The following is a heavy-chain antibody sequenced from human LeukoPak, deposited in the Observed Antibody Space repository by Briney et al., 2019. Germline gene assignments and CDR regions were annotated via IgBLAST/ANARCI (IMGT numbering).Heavy chain of an antibody. J-gene: IGHJ3*02. D-gene: IGHD2-15*01. CDR3: ARSLNGGRYMGAFVI. Sequence: SETLSLTCTVSGGSISTYYWSWIRQPPGKGLEWIGYMYYSGSATYNPSPKSRVTISVDTSKNHFSLKLSSVTAADTAVYYCARSLNGGRYMGAFVIWGQGTMVTVSS. V-gene: IGHV4-59*01. CDR1: GGSISTYY. CDR2: MYYSGSA.